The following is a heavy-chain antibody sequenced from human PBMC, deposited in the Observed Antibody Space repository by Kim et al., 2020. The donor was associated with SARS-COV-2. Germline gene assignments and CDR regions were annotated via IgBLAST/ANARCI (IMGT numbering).Heavy chain of an antibody. CDR3: ARAVLLRSPGPVDY. D-gene: IGHD3-10*01. Sequence: SETLSLPCAVYGGSFSGYYWSWIRQPPGKGLEWIGEINHSGSTNYNPSLKSRVTISVDTSKNQFSLKLSSVTAADTAVYYCARAVLLRSPGPVDYWGQRTLVTVPS. CDR2: INHSGST. CDR1: GGSFSGYY. J-gene: IGHJ4*02. V-gene: IGHV4-34*01.